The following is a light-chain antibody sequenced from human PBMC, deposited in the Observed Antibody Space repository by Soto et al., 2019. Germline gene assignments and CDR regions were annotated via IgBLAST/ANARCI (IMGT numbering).Light chain of an antibody. J-gene: IGLJ1*01. CDR2: EVS. Sequence: QSSPTQPASVSGSPGQSITISCTRTSTDVGGYNYVSWYQQHPGKAHMLMIYEVSDRPSGVSNRFAGSKSGNTDSLTISGLQAEDEADYYCSSYTGSSTLVFGTGTKVTVL. V-gene: IGLV2-14*01. CDR1: STDVGGYNY. CDR3: SSYTGSSTLV.